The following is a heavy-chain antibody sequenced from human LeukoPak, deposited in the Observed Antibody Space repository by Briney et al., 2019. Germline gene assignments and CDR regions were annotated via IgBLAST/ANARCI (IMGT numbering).Heavy chain of an antibody. CDR1: GFTFSSYA. D-gene: IGHD6-19*01. Sequence: GGSLRLSCAAAGFTFSSYAMSWIRQAPGKGLEWVSYISSSGSTIYYADSVKGRFTISRDNAKNSLYLQMNSLRAEDTAVYYCASLGEQWLVQYLHYWGQGTLVTVSS. CDR2: ISSSGSTI. CDR3: ASLGEQWLVQYLHY. V-gene: IGHV3-11*01. J-gene: IGHJ4*02.